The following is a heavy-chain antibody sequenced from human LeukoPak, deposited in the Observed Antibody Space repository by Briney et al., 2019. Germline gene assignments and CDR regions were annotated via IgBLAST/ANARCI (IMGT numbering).Heavy chain of an antibody. CDR1: GGTFNSYA. J-gene: IGHJ4*02. CDR2: IIPIFGTA. V-gene: IGHV1-69*13. D-gene: IGHD2/OR15-2a*01. Sequence: SVKVSCKASGGTFNSYAISWVRQAPGQGLEWMGGIIPIFGTANYAQKFQGRVTITADESTSTAYMELSSLRSEDTAVYYCARGVLENIAQYYFDYWGQGTLVTVSS. CDR3: ARGVLENIAQYYFDY.